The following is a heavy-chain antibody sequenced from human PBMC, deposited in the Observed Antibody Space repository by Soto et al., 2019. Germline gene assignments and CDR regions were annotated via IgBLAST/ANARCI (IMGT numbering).Heavy chain of an antibody. J-gene: IGHJ3*02. D-gene: IGHD3-9*01. CDR2: ISGSGGST. V-gene: IGHV3-23*01. Sequence: EVQLLESGGGLVQPGGSLRLSCAASGFTFSSYAMSWVRQAPGKGLEWVSAISGSGGSTYYADSVKGRFTISRDNSKNTLYLQMNCLRAEDTAVYYCAKDLHILTGYYDAFDIWGQGTMVTVSS. CDR1: GFTFSSYA. CDR3: AKDLHILTGYYDAFDI.